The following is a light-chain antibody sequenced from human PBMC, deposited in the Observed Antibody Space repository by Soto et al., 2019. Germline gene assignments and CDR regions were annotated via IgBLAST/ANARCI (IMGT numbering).Light chain of an antibody. CDR1: SGHSNYA. V-gene: IGLV4-69*01. CDR3: QTWGSGIVV. J-gene: IGLJ2*01. Sequence: QPVLTQSPSASASLGASVKLTCTLSSGHSNYAIAWHQQQSEKGPRYLMKLNSAGSHSKGDGIPDRFSVSSSGAERYLTISSLQSEDEADYYCQTWGSGIVVFGGGTKLTVL. CDR2: LNSAGSH.